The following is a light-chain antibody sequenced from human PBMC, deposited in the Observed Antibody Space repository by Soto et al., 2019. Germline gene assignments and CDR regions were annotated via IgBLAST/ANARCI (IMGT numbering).Light chain of an antibody. CDR2: GAS. V-gene: IGKV3-20*01. CDR1: QFVSSEY. Sequence: EIVLTQSPGTLSLSPGDRATLSCRASQFVSSEYLAWYQQKPGQAPRLLIHGASSRATGIPDRFSGRGSGTDFTLTISRLEPEDFAVYHCQPYGSSPWTFGQGTKVEIK. CDR3: QPYGSSPWT. J-gene: IGKJ1*01.